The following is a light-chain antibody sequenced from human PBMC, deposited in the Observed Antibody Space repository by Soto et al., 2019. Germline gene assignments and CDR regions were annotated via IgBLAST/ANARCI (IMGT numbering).Light chain of an antibody. J-gene: IGLJ3*02. V-gene: IGLV2-14*03. CDR1: SSDVGGYNY. Sequence: QSVLTQPASVSGSPGQSITISCTGTSSDVGGYNYVSWYQQHPGKAPKLVIYDVTNRPSGVSIRFSASKSGNTASLTISGLRAEDEADYYCSSHTSTSTWVFGGGTKLTVL. CDR2: DVT. CDR3: SSHTSTSTWV.